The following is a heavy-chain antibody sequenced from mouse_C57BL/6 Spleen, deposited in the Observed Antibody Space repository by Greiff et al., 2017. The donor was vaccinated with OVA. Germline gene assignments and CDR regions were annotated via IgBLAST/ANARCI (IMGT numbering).Heavy chain of an antibody. J-gene: IGHJ4*01. CDR2: ISYDGSN. CDR3: ARDEGYAMDY. CDR1: GYSITSGYY. Sequence: EVQLQESGPGLVKPSQSLSLTCSVTGYSITSGYYWNWIRQFPGNKLEWMGYISYDGSNNYNPSLKNRISITRDTSKNQFFLKLNSVTTEDTATYYCARDEGYAMDYWGQGTSVTVSS. V-gene: IGHV3-6*01.